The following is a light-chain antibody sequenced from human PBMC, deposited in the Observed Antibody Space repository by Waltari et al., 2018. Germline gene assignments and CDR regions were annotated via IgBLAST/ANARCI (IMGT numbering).Light chain of an antibody. CDR3: QSADTSETYF. Sequence: SYELTQPPSVSVSPGQTARISCSGNTLSTHYSYWYQQKPGQAPVLGMYKDSERPSGIPERFSGSSSGTTVTLTISGVQAEDEADYYCQSADTSETYFFGTGTKVTVL. CDR1: TLSTHY. J-gene: IGLJ1*01. CDR2: KDS. V-gene: IGLV3-25*03.